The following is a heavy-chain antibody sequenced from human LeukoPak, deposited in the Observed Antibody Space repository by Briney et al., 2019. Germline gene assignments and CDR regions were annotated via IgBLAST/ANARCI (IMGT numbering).Heavy chain of an antibody. CDR2: IWYDGSKT. J-gene: IGHJ4*02. D-gene: IGHD2-2*01. Sequence: GRSLGLSCTTSGFTSTNYGINWVRQAPGKGLEWVAAIWYDGSKTSYTDSVKGRFTVSRDISKNTVYLQMNGLKAEDTAVYYCARDDCSTTPCYAYWGQGTLVTVSS. CDR3: ARDDCSTTPCYAY. V-gene: IGHV3-33*01. CDR1: GFTSTNYG.